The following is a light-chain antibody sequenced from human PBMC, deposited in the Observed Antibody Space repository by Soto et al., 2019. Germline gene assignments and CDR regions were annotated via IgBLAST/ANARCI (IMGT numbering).Light chain of an antibody. J-gene: IGKJ1*01. Sequence: EIVLTQSPGTLSLSPVERATLSCMASQSVSSSYLAWYQQKPGQAPRLLIYGASSRATGIPDRFSGSGSGTDFTLTISRLEPEDFAVYYCQQYGNSPVTFGQGTKVDIK. CDR2: GAS. V-gene: IGKV3-20*01. CDR1: QSVSSSY. CDR3: QQYGNSPVT.